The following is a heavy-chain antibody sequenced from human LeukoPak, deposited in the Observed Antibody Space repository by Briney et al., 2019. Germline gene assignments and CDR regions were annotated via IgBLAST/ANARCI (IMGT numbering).Heavy chain of an antibody. CDR2: ISVNGDST. Sequence: GGSLRLSCAASGFTFSSYVLHWVRQAPGKGLEYVSGISVNGDSTYYADFVKGRFTMSRDDSRNTLNLQMGSLRAEDTAVYYCARIGPGGHFDYWGQGTLVTVSS. J-gene: IGHJ4*02. CDR1: GFTFSSYV. CDR3: ARIGPGGHFDY. D-gene: IGHD3-16*01. V-gene: IGHV3-64*02.